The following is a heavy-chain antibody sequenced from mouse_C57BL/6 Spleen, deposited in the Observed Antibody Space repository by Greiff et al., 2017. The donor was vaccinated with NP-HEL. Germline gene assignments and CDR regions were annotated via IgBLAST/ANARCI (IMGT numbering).Heavy chain of an antibody. V-gene: IGHV1-64*01. CDR2: IHPNSGST. Sequence: QVQLQQPGAELVKPGASVKLSCKASGYTFTSYWMHWVKQRPGQGLEWIGMIHPNSGSTNYNEKFKSKATLTVDKSSSTAYMRLSSLTSEDSAVYYCARSDYYGSSYEDCFDYWGQGTTLTVSS. J-gene: IGHJ2*01. D-gene: IGHD1-1*01. CDR3: ARSDYYGSSYEDCFDY. CDR1: GYTFTSYW.